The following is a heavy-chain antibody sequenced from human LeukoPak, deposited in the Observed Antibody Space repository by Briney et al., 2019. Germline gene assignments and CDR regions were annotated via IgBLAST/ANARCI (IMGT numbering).Heavy chain of an antibody. CDR2: ISGDGGST. CDR1: GFTFDDYA. V-gene: IGHV3-43*02. D-gene: IGHD5-18*01. CDR3: AKDYRSYGYLDY. J-gene: IGHJ4*02. Sequence: GGSLRLSCAASGFTFDDYAMHWVRQAPGKGLEGVSLISGDGGSTYYADSVKGRFTISRDNSKNSLYLQMNSLRTEDTALYYCAKDYRSYGYLDYWGQGPLVTVSS.